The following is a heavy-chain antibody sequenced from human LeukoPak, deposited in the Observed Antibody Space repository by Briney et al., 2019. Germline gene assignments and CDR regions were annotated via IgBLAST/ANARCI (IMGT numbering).Heavy chain of an antibody. Sequence: SETLSLTCTVSGGSIYSGSYYWSWIRQPAGKGLVWIGRIYTSGSTNYNPSLKSRVTISVDTSKNQFSLKLSSVTAADTAVYYCARDRRDGYNLYYFDLWGQGTLVTVSS. CDR1: GGSIYSGSYY. J-gene: IGHJ4*02. CDR2: IYTSGST. D-gene: IGHD5-24*01. V-gene: IGHV4-61*02. CDR3: ARDRRDGYNLYYFDL.